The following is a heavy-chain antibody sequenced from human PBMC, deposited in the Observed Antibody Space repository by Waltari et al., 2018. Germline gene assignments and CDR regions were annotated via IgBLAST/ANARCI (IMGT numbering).Heavy chain of an antibody. D-gene: IGHD2-2*01. Sequence: QVQLQESGPGLVKPSETLSLTFTVSGGSISSHYWSWIRQPPGKGLEWIGYIYYSGSTNYNPSLKSRVTISVDTSKNQFSLKLSSVTAADTAVYYCARRTTSVYDNWFDPWGQGTLVTVSS. V-gene: IGHV4-59*11. CDR2: IYYSGST. CDR1: GGSISSHY. J-gene: IGHJ5*02. CDR3: ARRTTSVYDNWFDP.